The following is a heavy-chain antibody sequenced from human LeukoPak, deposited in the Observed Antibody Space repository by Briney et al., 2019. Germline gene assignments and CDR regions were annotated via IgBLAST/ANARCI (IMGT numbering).Heavy chain of an antibody. V-gene: IGHV4-59*08. J-gene: IGHJ4*02. Sequence: KPSETLSLTCTVSGGSISGYYWSWIRQPPGKGLEWIGFIYHSGSTNYNPSLKSRVTISVDTSKNQFSLKLSSVSAADTAVYYCAGYATTATTNDYWGQGTLVTVSS. D-gene: IGHD4-11*01. CDR1: GGSISGYY. CDR3: AGYATTATTNDY. CDR2: IYHSGST.